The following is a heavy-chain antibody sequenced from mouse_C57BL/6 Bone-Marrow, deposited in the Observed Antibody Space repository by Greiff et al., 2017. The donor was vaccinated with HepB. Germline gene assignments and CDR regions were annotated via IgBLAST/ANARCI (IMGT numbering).Heavy chain of an antibody. CDR2: IHPNSGST. CDR3: ARDDGYPSYAMDY. V-gene: IGHV1-64*01. D-gene: IGHD2-3*01. Sequence: QVQLQQPGAELVKPGASVKLSCKASGYTFTSYWMHWVKQRPGQGLEWIGMIHPNSGSTNYNEKFKSKATLSVDKSSSTAYMHLSSLTSEDSAFYYCARDDGYPSYAMDYWGQGTSVTVSS. CDR1: GYTFTSYW. J-gene: IGHJ4*01.